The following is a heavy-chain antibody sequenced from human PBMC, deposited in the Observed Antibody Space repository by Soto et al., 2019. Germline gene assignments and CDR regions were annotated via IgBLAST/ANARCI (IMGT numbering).Heavy chain of an antibody. Sequence: GSLRVSCAASGFTFSSDEMNWVRQAPGKGLEWVSYISSSGSTIYHADSVKGRFTISRDNAKNSLYLQMNSLRAEDTAVYYCARDRPIAVAGPLDYWGQGTLVTVSS. CDR1: GFTFSSDE. V-gene: IGHV3-48*03. J-gene: IGHJ4*02. CDR3: ARDRPIAVAGPLDY. D-gene: IGHD6-19*01. CDR2: ISSSGSTI.